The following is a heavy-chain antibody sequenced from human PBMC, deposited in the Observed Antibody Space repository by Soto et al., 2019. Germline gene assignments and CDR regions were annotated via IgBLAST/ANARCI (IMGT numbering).Heavy chain of an antibody. CDR3: ARDILDTSGMDV. V-gene: IGHV3-11*01. CDR1: GFTFRDSH. CDR2: IGSSGTTI. J-gene: IGHJ6*02. Sequence: PRGSPSLSCAASGFTFRDSHMRWLRRAPGKGLEWVSYIGSSGTTIYYADSVKGRVTISRDNAKNSLYLQLNSLKAEDTAIYYGARDILDTSGMDVWGQGTTVTVSS. D-gene: IGHD1-1*01.